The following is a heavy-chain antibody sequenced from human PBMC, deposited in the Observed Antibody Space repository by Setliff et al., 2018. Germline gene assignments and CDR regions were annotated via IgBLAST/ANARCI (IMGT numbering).Heavy chain of an antibody. V-gene: IGHV4-31*01. CDR3: ARGQPRWFDP. CDR1: GGSISSSSYY. CDR2: IHYSGTT. J-gene: IGHJ5*02. Sequence: SETLSLTCTVSGGSISSSSYYWGWIRQPPGKGLEWIGYIHYSGTTYYNPSLKSPVTISVDNSKIQFSLSLYSVTVADTAVYYCARGQPRWFDPWGPGTLVTVSS.